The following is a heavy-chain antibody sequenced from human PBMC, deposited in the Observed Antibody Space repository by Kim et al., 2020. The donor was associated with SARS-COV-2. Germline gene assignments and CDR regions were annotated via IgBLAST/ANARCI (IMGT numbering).Heavy chain of an antibody. Sequence: SVKVSCKASGGTFSSYAISWVRQAPGQGLEWMGGIIPIFGTANYAQKFQGRVTITADESTSTAYMELSSLRSEDTAVYYCASIRLGYCSGGSCSNWFDPWGQGTLVTVSS. J-gene: IGHJ5*02. D-gene: IGHD2-15*01. CDR1: GGTFSSYA. CDR2: IIPIFGTA. V-gene: IGHV1-69*13. CDR3: ASIRLGYCSGGSCSNWFDP.